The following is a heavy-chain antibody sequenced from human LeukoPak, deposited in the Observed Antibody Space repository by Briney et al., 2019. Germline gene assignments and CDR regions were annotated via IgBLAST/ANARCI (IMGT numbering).Heavy chain of an antibody. J-gene: IGHJ4*02. CDR1: GFTFSNYA. CDR2: VTGSGTST. Sequence: GGSLRLPCAASGFTFSNYAMTWVRQAPGKGLEWVSTVTGSGTSTFYADSVKGRFTISRDNSKNTLYLQMNSLRVEDTAVYYCANRWYYFDYWGQGTLVTVSS. CDR3: ANRWYYFDY. V-gene: IGHV3-23*01. D-gene: IGHD4-23*01.